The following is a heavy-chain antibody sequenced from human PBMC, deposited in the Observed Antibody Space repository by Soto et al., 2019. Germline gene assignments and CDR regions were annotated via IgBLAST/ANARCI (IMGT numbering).Heavy chain of an antibody. V-gene: IGHV3-30*03. CDR1: GCTFSRHG. D-gene: IGHD3-10*01. Sequence: GGSLRLSCAASGCTFSRHGMHWVRQAPGKGLEWVAAISYDGSNEYYGDSVKGRFVISRDDSKNRLYLQITSLTTEDRAVYYGARERGADFGLGRRSYCVDVWGQGTTVTVSS. CDR3: ARERGADFGLGRRSYCVDV. J-gene: IGHJ6*02. CDR2: ISYDGSNE.